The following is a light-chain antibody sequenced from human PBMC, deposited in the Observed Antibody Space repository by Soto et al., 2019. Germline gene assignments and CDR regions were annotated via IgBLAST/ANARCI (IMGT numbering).Light chain of an antibody. Sequence: ERVMTQSPATLSVSPGERATLSCGASQSVRDNYLAWYQHKPGQAPRLLICSASSRATGIPDRFSGSGSGTDFALTISRLEPEDFAVYYCQQYGNTPRTFGQGTKVDIK. CDR3: QQYGNTPRT. V-gene: IGKV3-20*01. J-gene: IGKJ2*01. CDR1: QSVRDNY. CDR2: SAS.